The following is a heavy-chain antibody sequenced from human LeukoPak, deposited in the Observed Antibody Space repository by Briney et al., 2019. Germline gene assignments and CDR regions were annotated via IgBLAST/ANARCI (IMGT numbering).Heavy chain of an antibody. Sequence: ASETLSLTCTVSGGSISSSSVYWGWIRQPPGKGVEWNGSIYYSESTYYHSSLKIRVTRTVDTSNNQFSLKPTSLTAGDTALYYCARAAYCGGDRYLFDYWGQGTLVTVFS. CDR1: GGSISSSSVY. D-gene: IGHD2-21*02. CDR2: IYYSEST. J-gene: IGHJ4*02. CDR3: ARAAYCGGDRYLFDY. V-gene: IGHV4-39*01.